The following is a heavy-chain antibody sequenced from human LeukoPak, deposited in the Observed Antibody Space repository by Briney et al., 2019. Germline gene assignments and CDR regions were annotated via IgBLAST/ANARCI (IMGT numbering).Heavy chain of an antibody. CDR3: ARALTMFRGVPNLDS. D-gene: IGHD3-10*01. CDR2: TSFDGGKN. J-gene: IGHJ4*02. V-gene: IGHV3-30*04. CDR1: GFIFRSYA. Sequence: PGGSLRLSCAASGFIFRSYAMNWVRQAPGKGLEWVAGTSFDGGKNFYVDSVKGRFTISRDNSNNTVYLQMNSRRPEDTAVYYCARALTMFRGVPNLDSWGQGTLVTVSS.